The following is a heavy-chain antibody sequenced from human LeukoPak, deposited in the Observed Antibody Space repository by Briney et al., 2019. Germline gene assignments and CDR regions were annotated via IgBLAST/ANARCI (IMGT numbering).Heavy chain of an antibody. Sequence: ASVKVSCKASGYTFTGYYMHWVRQAPGQGLEWMGIINPSGGSTSYAQKFQGRVTMTRDTSTSTVYMELSSLRSEDTAVYYCARDRQDGGFDYWGQGTLVTVSS. CDR1: GYTFTGYY. J-gene: IGHJ4*02. CDR3: ARDRQDGGFDY. V-gene: IGHV1-46*01. CDR2: INPSGGST.